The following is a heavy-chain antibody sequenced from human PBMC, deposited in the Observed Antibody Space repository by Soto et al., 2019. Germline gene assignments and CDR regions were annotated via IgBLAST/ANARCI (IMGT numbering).Heavy chain of an antibody. D-gene: IGHD3-22*01. V-gene: IGHV3-48*03. J-gene: IGHJ5*02. CDR1: GFTFSSYE. CDR2: ISSSGSTI. Sequence: GGFLRLSCAASGFTFSSYEMNWVRQAPGKGLEWVSYISSSGSTIYYADSVKGRFTISRDNAKNSLYLQMNSLRAEDTAVYYCARDLSGDSRGPWGQGTRVTVSS. CDR3: ARDLSGDSRGP.